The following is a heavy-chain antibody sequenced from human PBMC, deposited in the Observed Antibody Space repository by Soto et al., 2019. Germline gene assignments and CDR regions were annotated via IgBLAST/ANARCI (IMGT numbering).Heavy chain of an antibody. D-gene: IGHD3-10*01. J-gene: IGHJ3*02. V-gene: IGHV1-69*06. Sequence: QVQLEQSGAEVKKPGSSVKVSCKASGGTLSDHGVAWLRQAPGQGLEWMGGTIPVFNTAKYAQKFLGRVTVTADKFTNIAYMELSSLRSEDTACYFCARGVYGSGNYYTGPSAFDIWGQGTMVIVSS. CDR2: TIPVFNTA. CDR1: GGTLSDHG. CDR3: ARGVYGSGNYYTGPSAFDI.